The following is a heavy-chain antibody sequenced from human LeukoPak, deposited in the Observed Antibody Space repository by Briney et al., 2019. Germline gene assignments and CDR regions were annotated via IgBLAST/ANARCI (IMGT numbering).Heavy chain of an antibody. Sequence: KSSQTLSLTCTVSGGSISSGGYYWSWIRQHPGKGLEWIGYIYYSGSTYYNPSLKGRLTISVDTSKSQLSLKLNSVTAADTAVYYCAARITGTNYFDSWGQGTPVTVSS. CDR2: IYYSGST. CDR1: GGSISSGGYY. D-gene: IGHD1-7*01. J-gene: IGHJ4*02. CDR3: AARITGTNYFDS. V-gene: IGHV4-30-4*08.